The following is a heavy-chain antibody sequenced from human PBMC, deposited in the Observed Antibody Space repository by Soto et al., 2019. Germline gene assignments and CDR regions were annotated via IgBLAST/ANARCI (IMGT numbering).Heavy chain of an antibody. D-gene: IGHD6-13*01. CDR1: GYTFTSYA. J-gene: IGHJ4*02. V-gene: IGHV1-3*01. CDR2: INAGNGNT. CDR3: ARDWFTLIAAAHF. Sequence: QVQLVQSGAEVKKPGASVKVSCKSSGYTFTSYAMHWVRQAPGQRLEWMGWINAGNGNTKSSQKFQGRVTITRDTSASTAYMELSRLRSEDTAVYYCARDWFTLIAAAHFWGQGTLVTVSS.